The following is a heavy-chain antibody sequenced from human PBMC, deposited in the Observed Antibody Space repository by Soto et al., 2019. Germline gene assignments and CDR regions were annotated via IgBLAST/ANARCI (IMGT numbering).Heavy chain of an antibody. CDR2: IYSSGSS. Sequence: SETLSLTCTVSGDSISGYYWSWIRQPSGRGLEWIGYIYSSGSSTSNPSLQRRVTISGDKSKNQISLKLSSVTAADTAVYYCARDRGDGYHDYWDREPWSPSPQ. CDR1: GDSISGYY. D-gene: IGHD5-18*01. CDR3: ARDRGDGYHDY. V-gene: IGHV4-59*01. J-gene: IGHJ4*02.